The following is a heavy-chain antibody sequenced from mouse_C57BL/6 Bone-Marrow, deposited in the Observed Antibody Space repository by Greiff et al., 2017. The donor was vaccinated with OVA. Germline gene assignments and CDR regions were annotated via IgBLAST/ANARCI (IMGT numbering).Heavy chain of an antibody. V-gene: IGHV1-55*01. D-gene: IGHD1-1*01. Sequence: QVQLKQPGAELVKPGASVKMSCKASGYTFTSYWITWVKQRPGQGLEWIGDIYPGSGSTNYNEKFKSKATLTVDTSSSTAYMQLSSLTSEDSAVYYCVRSYYGSPWFAYWGQGTLVTVSA. CDR1: GYTFTSYW. J-gene: IGHJ3*01. CDR3: VRSYYGSPWFAY. CDR2: IYPGSGST.